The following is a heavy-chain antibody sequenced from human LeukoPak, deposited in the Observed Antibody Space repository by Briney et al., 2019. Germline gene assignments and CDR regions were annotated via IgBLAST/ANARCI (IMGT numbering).Heavy chain of an antibody. V-gene: IGHV3-23*01. Sequence: GGSLRLSCTASGFTFSSYTMNWVRQAPGRGLEWVSLISGSGGSRHYADSVKGRFTISRDNSKNTLYLQMNSLRAEDTAVYYCAKDTGTSCPGDYWGQGTLVTVSS. CDR3: AKDTGTSCPGDY. J-gene: IGHJ4*02. CDR2: ISGSGGSR. D-gene: IGHD2-2*01. CDR1: GFTFSSYT.